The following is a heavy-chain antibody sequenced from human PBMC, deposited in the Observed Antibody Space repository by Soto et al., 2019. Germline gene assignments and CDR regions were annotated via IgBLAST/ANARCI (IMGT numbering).Heavy chain of an antibody. CDR3: ARHIALSGSFPFDY. Sequence: TSETLSLTCTVSGGSISSSSYYWGWIRQPPGKGLEWIGYIYYSGSTNYNPSLKSRVTISVNTSENQFSLKLSSVTAADTAVYYCARHIALSGSFPFDYWGQGTLVTVSS. CDR1: GGSISSSSYY. V-gene: IGHV4-61*05. D-gene: IGHD2-8*02. J-gene: IGHJ4*02. CDR2: IYYSGST.